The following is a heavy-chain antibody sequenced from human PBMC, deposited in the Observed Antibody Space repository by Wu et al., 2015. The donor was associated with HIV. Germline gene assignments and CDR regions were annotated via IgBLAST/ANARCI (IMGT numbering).Heavy chain of an antibody. CDR3: VRRQNWNLNNYHFDY. Sequence: QVQLVQSGAEVRKPGASVKVSCKTSGYTFTGYYMHWVRQAPRQGLEWMGWINDDTGDTRYAQKFQGRVTMTRDTSISTGYMELRRLTSDDLAVYFCVRRQNWNLNNYHFDYWGQGTLVTVSS. D-gene: IGHD1-1*01. J-gene: IGHJ4*02. CDR2: INDDTGDT. CDR1: GYTFTGYY. V-gene: IGHV1-2*02.